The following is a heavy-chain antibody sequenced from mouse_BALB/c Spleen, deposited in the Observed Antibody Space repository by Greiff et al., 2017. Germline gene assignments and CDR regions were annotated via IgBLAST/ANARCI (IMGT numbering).Heavy chain of an antibody. CDR1: GDSITSCY. CDR3: ARSPCYYGSSYHFDY. D-gene: IGHD1-1*01. V-gene: IGHV3-8*02. CDR2: ISYSGST. J-gene: IGHJ2*01. Sequence: EVKLEESGPSLVKPSQTLSLTCSVTGDSITSCYWNWIRKFPGNKLEYMGYISYSGSTNYNPSLKSRISITRDTSKNQYYLQLNSVTTEDTATYYCARSPCYYGSSYHFDYWGQGTTLTVSS.